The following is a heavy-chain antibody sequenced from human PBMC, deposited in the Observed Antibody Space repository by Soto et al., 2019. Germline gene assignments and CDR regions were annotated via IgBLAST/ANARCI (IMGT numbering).Heavy chain of an antibody. Sequence: SETLSLTCTVSGGSVSSGSYYWSWIRQPPGKGLEWIGYIYYSGSTNYNPSLKSRVTISVDTSKNQFSLKLSSVTAADTAVYYCARGVAGLFDYWGQGTLVTVSS. CDR3: ARGVAGLFDY. J-gene: IGHJ4*02. V-gene: IGHV4-61*01. CDR1: GGSVSSGSYY. CDR2: IYYSGST. D-gene: IGHD6-19*01.